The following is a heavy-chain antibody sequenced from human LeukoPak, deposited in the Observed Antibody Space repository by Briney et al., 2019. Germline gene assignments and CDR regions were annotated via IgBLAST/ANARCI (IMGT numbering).Heavy chain of an antibody. CDR2: IYYTGST. Sequence: SEALSLTCTVSGGSLSCHYCGWIRPPPGKGLEWLGYIYYTGSTSYNPSLESRVTISLDMSKNQLSLRLSSMTSADTAVYYCARGRLSGSSHFDHWGQGTLVTVSS. V-gene: IGHV4-59*11. D-gene: IGHD6-13*01. CDR1: GGSLSCHY. CDR3: ARGRLSGSSHFDH. J-gene: IGHJ4*02.